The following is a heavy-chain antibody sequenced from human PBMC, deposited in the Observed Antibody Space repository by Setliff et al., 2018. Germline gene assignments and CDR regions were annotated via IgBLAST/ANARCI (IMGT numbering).Heavy chain of an antibody. CDR3: ARGGYSYGYGTPKTFDY. CDR2: ISYDGSNK. V-gene: IGHV3-30*04. J-gene: IGHJ4*02. Sequence: GGSLRLSCAASGFTFSSYAMHWVRQAPGKGLEWVAVISYDGSNKYYADSVKGRFTISRDNPKNTLYLQMNSLRAEDTAVYYCARGGYSYGYGTPKTFDYWGQGTLVTVSS. D-gene: IGHD5-18*01. CDR1: GFTFSSYA.